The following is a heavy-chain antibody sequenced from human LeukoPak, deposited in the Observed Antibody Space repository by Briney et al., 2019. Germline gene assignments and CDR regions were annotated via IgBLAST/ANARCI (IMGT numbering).Heavy chain of an antibody. CDR3: ARTYYYDSSMAFDI. V-gene: IGHV4-59*08. CDR2: IYYSGST. J-gene: IGHJ3*02. Sequence: PSETLSLTCTVSGGSISSYYWSWTRQPPGKGLEWIGYIYYSGSTNYNPSLKSRVTISVDTSKNQFSLKLSSVTAADTAVYYCARTYYYDSSMAFDIWGQGTMVTVSS. D-gene: IGHD3-22*01. CDR1: GGSISSYY.